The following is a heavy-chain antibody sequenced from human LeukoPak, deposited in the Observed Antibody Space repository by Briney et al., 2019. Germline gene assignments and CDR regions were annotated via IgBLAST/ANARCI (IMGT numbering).Heavy chain of an antibody. CDR3: ARDRSTNDFWSGYYTNYFDY. V-gene: IGHV1-18*01. D-gene: IGHD3-3*01. J-gene: IGHJ4*02. Sequence: GASVKVSCKASGHTFTSYGISWVRQAPGQGLEWMGWISAYSGNTNYAQKLQGRVTMTTDTSTSTAYMELRSLRSDDTAVYYCARDRSTNDFWSGYYTNYFDYWGQGTLVTVSS. CDR1: GHTFTSYG. CDR2: ISAYSGNT.